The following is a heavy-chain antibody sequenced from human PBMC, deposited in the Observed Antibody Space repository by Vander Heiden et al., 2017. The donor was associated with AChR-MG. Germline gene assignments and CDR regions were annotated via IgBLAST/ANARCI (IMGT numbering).Heavy chain of an antibody. CDR1: GFTSSSYG. J-gene: IGHJ6*02. D-gene: IGHD3-16*02. V-gene: IGHV3-30*02. CDR3: AKVGVYYDYVWGSYPYMDV. CDR2: IRYDGSNK. Sequence: QVQLVESGGGVVQPGGSLRLSCAASGFTSSSYGMHWVRQAPGKGLEWVAFIRYDGSNKYYADSVKGRFTISRDNSKNTLYLQMNSLRAEDTAVYYCAKVGVYYDYVWGSYPYMDVWGQGTTVTVSS.